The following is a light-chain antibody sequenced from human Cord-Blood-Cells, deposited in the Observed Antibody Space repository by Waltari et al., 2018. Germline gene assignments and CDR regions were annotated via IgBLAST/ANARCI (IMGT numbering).Light chain of an antibody. J-gene: IGLJ3*02. CDR3: YSAADNRRV. Sequence: SYELTQPSSVSVSPGQTARITCSGDVLAKKYARWFQQKPGQAPVLVIYKDSERPSGIPGRFAGSSAGTTVTLTIGGAQVEDEADYYCYSAADNRRVFGGGTKLTVL. V-gene: IGLV3-27*01. CDR1: VLAKKY. CDR2: KDS.